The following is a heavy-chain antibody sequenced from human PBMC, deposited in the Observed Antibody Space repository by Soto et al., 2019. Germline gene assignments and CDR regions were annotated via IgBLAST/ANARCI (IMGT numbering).Heavy chain of an antibody. CDR3: AKVPRYCSGGSCFGGYFDY. D-gene: IGHD2-15*01. CDR2: ISGSGGNT. V-gene: IGHV3-23*01. Sequence: GGSLRLSCAASGFTFNSYAMSWVRQAPGKGLEWVSTISGSGGNTYYADSVKGRFTISRDNSRSTMYVQLNSLRAEDTALYYCAKVPRYCSGGSCFGGYFDYWGQGALVTVSS. J-gene: IGHJ4*02. CDR1: GFTFNSYA.